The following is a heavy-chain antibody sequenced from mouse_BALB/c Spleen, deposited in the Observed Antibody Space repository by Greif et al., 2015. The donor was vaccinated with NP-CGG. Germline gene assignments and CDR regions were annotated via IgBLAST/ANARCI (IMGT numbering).Heavy chain of an antibody. CDR2: IDPANGNT. J-gene: IGHJ4*01. D-gene: IGHD1-1*02. V-gene: IGHV14-3*02. CDR3: ARPYGYDAMDY. Sequence: VQLQQSGAELVKPGASVKLSCTASGFNIKDTYMHWVKQRPEQGLEWIGRIDPANGNTKYDPKFQGKATITADTSSNTAYLQLSSLTSEDTAVYYCARPYGYDAMDYWGQGTSVTVSS. CDR1: GFNIKDTY.